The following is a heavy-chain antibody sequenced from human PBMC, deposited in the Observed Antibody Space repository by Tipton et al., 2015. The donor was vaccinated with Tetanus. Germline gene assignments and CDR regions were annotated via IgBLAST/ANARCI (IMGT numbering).Heavy chain of an antibody. V-gene: IGHV4-61*08. D-gene: IGHD3-3*01. CDR1: GGSLRGGDHS. Sequence: TLSLTCTVSGGSLRGGDHSWNWIRQPPGKGLEWLTDVSFSGGNNSNYSLKSRSTVSKNTSKNQLSPRLTSVTAAETAVYYGAGANNDFPKKGTFDSWGQGSLVIVSS. J-gene: IGHJ4*02. CDR3: AGANNDFPKKGTFDS. CDR2: VSFSGGN.